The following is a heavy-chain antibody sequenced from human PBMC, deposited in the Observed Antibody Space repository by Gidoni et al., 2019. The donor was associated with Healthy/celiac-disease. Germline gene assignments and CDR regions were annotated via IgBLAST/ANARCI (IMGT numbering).Heavy chain of an antibody. CDR1: GFTVSSNY. J-gene: IGHJ4*02. V-gene: IGHV3-53*01. D-gene: IGHD3-10*01. CDR3: ARGRAGWYGSYYFDY. Sequence: EVQLVESGGGLIQPGGSLRLSCAASGFTVSSNYMSWVRQAPGKGLEWVSVIYSGGSTYYADSVKGRFTISRDNSKNTLYLQMNSLRAEDTAVYYCARGRAGWYGSYYFDYWGQGTLGHRLL. CDR2: IYSGGST.